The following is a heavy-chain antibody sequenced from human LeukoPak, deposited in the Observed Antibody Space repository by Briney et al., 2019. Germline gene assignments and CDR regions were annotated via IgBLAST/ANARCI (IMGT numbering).Heavy chain of an antibody. CDR2: ISSSGSTI. Sequence: GGSLRLSCAASGFTFSSYEMNWVRQAPGKGLEWVSYISSSGSTIYYADSVKGRFTISRDNAKNSLYMQMNSLRAEDTAVYYCARSPRGYSFYFDYWGQGTLVTVSS. J-gene: IGHJ4*02. V-gene: IGHV3-48*03. CDR3: ARSPRGYSFYFDY. D-gene: IGHD3-22*01. CDR1: GFTFSSYE.